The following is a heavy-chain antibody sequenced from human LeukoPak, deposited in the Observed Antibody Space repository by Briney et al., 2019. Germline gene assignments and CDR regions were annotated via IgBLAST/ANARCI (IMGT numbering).Heavy chain of an antibody. D-gene: IGHD3-10*01. CDR3: ARSDGSGRWTRMDV. J-gene: IGHJ6*02. CDR1: GGSISSYY. CDR2: IYYSGST. Sequence: SETLSLTCTVSGGSISSYYWSWIRQPPGKGLEWIGHIYYSGSTNYNPSLKSRVTISVDTSKNQFSLKLSSVTAADTAVYYCARSDGSGRWTRMDVWGQGTTVTVSS. V-gene: IGHV4-59*08.